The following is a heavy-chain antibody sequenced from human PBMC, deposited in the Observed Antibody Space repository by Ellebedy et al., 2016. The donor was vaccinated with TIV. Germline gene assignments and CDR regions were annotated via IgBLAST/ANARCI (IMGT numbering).Heavy chain of an antibody. D-gene: IGHD5-18*01. CDR3: TRDLSRYTAMDDHYFDY. Sequence: GESLKISXTASGFTFGDYAMSWFRQAPGKGLEWVGFIRSKAYSGTTEYAASVKGRFTISRDDSKSIAYLQMNSLKTEDTAVYYCTRDLSRYTAMDDHYFDYWGQGTLVTVSS. V-gene: IGHV3-49*03. CDR2: IRSKAYSGTT. J-gene: IGHJ4*02. CDR1: GFTFGDYA.